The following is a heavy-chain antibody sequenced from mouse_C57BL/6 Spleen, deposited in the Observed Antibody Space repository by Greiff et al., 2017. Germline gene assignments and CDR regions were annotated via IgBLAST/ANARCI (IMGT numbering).Heavy chain of an antibody. CDR1: GFTFSSYA. CDR3: ARDRITTVDYFDY. CDR2: ISDGGSYT. Sequence: EVKLMESGGGLVKPGGSLKLSCAASGFTFSSYAMSWVRQTPEKRLEWVATISDGGSYTYYPDNVKGRFTISRDNAKNNLYLQMSHLKSEDTAMYYCARDRITTVDYFDYWGQGTTLTVSS. V-gene: IGHV5-4*01. D-gene: IGHD1-1*01. J-gene: IGHJ2*01.